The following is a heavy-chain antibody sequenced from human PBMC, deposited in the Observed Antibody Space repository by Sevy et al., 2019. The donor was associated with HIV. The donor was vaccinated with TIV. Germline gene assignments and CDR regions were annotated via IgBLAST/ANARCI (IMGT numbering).Heavy chain of an antibody. CDR2: IYHSGST. V-gene: IGHV4-59*01. Sequence: SETLSLTCAVSGASISADYWSWIRQPPGKGLEWIGYIYHSGSTSYNPSLKSRTSISMDTSRNQFSLKLTTVTAADTAVYLRARSRRSGSYGAFASWGREARVTVSS. CDR3: ARSRRSGSYGAFAS. J-gene: IGHJ4*02. CDR1: GASISADY. D-gene: IGHD1-26*01.